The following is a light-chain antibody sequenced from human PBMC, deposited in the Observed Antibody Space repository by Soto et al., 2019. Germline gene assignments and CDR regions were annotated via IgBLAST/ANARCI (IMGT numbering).Light chain of an antibody. V-gene: IGKV4-1*01. CDR2: WAS. CDR1: QSLFYSSNNKDY. J-gene: IGKJ1*01. Sequence: DIVMTQSPDSLAVSLGERATINCKSSQSLFYSSNNKDYLAWYQQKPGQPPRLLIYWASTRESGVPERFSGSGSGTDFNLTVSSLQAEDVEVYYCQQYFNTPWTFGHVTKVEIK. CDR3: QQYFNTPWT.